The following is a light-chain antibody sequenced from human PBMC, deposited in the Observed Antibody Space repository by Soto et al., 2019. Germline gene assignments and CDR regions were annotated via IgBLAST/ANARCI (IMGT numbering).Light chain of an antibody. Sequence: DAVMTQSPLSLPVTLGQPASFSCRSSESLAHSDGNTYLTWFQQRAGQSPRSLIYMVSERDSGVPDRFSGNGSASDFTLKISRVEAEDVGVYYCMQGTHWPRTFGQGTKVEI. J-gene: IGKJ1*01. V-gene: IGKV2-30*02. CDR2: MVS. CDR1: ESLAHSDGNTY. CDR3: MQGTHWPRT.